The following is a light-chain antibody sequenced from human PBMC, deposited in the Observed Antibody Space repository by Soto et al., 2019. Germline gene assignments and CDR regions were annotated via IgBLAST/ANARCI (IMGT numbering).Light chain of an antibody. V-gene: IGLV2-8*01. J-gene: IGLJ7*01. CDR1: SSDVGGYNY. CDR2: EVS. Sequence: QSALTQPPSASGSPGQSVTISCTGTSSDVGGYNYVSWYQQHPGKAPKLMIYEVSKRPSGVPDRFSGSKSGNTASLTVSGLQVEDEADYYCGTWDSSLSAAVFGGGTQLTVL. CDR3: GTWDSSLSAAV.